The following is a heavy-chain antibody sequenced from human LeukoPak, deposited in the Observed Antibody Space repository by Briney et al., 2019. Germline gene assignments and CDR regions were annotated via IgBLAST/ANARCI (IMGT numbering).Heavy chain of an antibody. CDR2: INYSGST. V-gene: IGHV4-34*01. J-gene: IGHJ4*02. CDR1: GGSFSGYY. D-gene: IGHD5-18*01. Sequence: SETLSLTCAVYGGSFSGYYWSWIRQPPGKGLEWIGEINYSGSTNYNPSLKSRVTISVDTSKNQFSLKLSSVTAADTAVYYCARGTYSYGYGYFDYWGQGTLVTVSS. CDR3: ARGTYSYGYGYFDY.